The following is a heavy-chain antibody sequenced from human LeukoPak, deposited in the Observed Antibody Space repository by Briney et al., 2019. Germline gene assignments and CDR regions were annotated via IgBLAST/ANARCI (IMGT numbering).Heavy chain of an antibody. D-gene: IGHD3-16*01. CDR1: GFTFHDYA. J-gene: IGHJ6*02. CDR2: ISGDGSTT. CDR3: AKDNLGQLWLRMDV. Sequence: GSLKISCAASGFTFHDYAMHWVRQVPGKGLEWVALISGDGSTTHYGDSVKGRFTISRDNSKNSLYLQMNSLRSEDTALYYCAKDNLGQLWLRMDVWGQGTTVTVSS. V-gene: IGHV3-43*02.